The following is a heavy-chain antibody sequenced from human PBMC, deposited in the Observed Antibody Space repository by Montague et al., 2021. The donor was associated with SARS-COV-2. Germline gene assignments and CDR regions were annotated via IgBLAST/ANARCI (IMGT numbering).Heavy chain of an antibody. CDR3: ARDQFRGDDYHYYGMDV. V-gene: IGHV3-48*02. CDR1: GFPFSSYN. Sequence: YRRLSCSASGFPFSSYNMNWVRQAPGKGLEWVSSISSSSSTIYYADSVKGRFTISRDNAKNSLNLQMNSLRDEDTAVYYCARDQFRGDDYHYYGMDVWGQGTTVTVSS. CDR2: ISSSSSTI. D-gene: IGHD3-16*01. J-gene: IGHJ6*02.